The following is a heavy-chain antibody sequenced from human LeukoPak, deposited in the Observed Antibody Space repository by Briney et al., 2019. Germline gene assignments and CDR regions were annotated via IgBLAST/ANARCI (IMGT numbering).Heavy chain of an antibody. D-gene: IGHD1-26*01. Sequence: SETLSLTCTVSGGSISSSSYYWGWIRQPPGKGLEWIGSIYYSGSTYYNPSLKSRVTISVDTSKNQFSLELSSVTAADTAVYYCARRSLRGATWFDPWGQGTLVTVSS. V-gene: IGHV4-39*01. J-gene: IGHJ5*02. CDR2: IYYSGST. CDR3: ARRSLRGATWFDP. CDR1: GGSISSSSYY.